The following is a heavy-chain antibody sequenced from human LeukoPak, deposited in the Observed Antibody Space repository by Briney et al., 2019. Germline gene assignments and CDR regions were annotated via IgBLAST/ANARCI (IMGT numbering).Heavy chain of an antibody. J-gene: IGHJ3*02. CDR2: ISGSGGST. CDR1: GFTFSSYG. Sequence: GGSLRLSCAASGFTFSSYGMHWVRQAPGKGLEWVSAISGSGGSTYYADSVKGRFTISRDNSKNTLYLQMNSLRAEDTAVYYCAKVGYSSGYSAFDIWGQGTMVTVSS. CDR3: AKVGYSSGYSAFDI. D-gene: IGHD6-19*01. V-gene: IGHV3-23*01.